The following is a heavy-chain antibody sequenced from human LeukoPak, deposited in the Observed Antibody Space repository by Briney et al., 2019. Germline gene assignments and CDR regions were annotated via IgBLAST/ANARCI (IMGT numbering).Heavy chain of an antibody. Sequence: PGGSLRLSCAASGFTFSSYAMSWVRQAPGKGLEWVSDISGSGGSTYYADSVKGRFTISRDNSKSTLYLQMNSLRAEDTAIYYCAKGGYNSFGYWGQGTLVTVSS. J-gene: IGHJ4*02. CDR1: GFTFSSYA. V-gene: IGHV3-23*01. CDR2: ISGSGGST. D-gene: IGHD3-22*01. CDR3: AKGGYNSFGY.